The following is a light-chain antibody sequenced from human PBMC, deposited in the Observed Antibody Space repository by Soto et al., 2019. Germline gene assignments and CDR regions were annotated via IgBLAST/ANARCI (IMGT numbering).Light chain of an antibody. CDR2: DTS. CDR1: QGIGDT. Sequence: IVMTQSPATLSVSPGEVATLSCRASQGIGDTLAWYQQKPGQTPRLLIYDTSIRATGVPARFSGSRSGAEFTLTISSLQSEDFAVYYCQHYVTWPLTLGGGTKLDI. CDR3: QHYVTWPLT. V-gene: IGKV3-15*01. J-gene: IGKJ4*01.